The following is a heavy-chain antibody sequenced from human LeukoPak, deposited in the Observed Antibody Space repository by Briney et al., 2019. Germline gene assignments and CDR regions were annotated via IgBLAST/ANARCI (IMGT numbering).Heavy chain of an antibody. CDR2: ISYDGSNK. CDR3: AREQYYYDSSGCLDP. Sequence: GSLRLSCAASGFTFSSYAMHWVRQAPGRGLEWVAVISYDGSNKYYADSVKGRFTISRDNSKNTLYLQMNSLRAEDTAVYYCAREQYYYDSSGCLDPWGQGTLVTVSS. J-gene: IGHJ5*02. V-gene: IGHV3-30*01. CDR1: GFTFSSYA. D-gene: IGHD3-22*01.